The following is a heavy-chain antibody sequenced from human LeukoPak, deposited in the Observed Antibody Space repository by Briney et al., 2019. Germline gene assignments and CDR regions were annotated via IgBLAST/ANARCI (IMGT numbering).Heavy chain of an antibody. CDR2: ISSSSSYI. Sequence: GGSLRLSCAASGFTFSSYSMNWVRQAPGKGLEWVSSISSSSSYIYYADSVKGRFTISRDNAKNSLYLQMNSLRAEDTAVYYCARDGVVDTAMQPLDYWGQGTLVTVSS. J-gene: IGHJ4*02. CDR3: ARDGVVDTAMQPLDY. V-gene: IGHV3-21*01. CDR1: GFTFSSYS. D-gene: IGHD5-18*01.